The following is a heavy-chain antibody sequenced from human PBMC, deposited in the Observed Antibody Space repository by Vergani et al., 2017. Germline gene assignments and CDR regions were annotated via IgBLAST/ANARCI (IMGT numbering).Heavy chain of an antibody. D-gene: IGHD4-23*01. CDR3: ARGVGGNIRDFDY. CDR1: GYTFSNYY. J-gene: IGHJ4*02. V-gene: IGHV1-8*01. CDR2: MNPNSGNT. Sequence: QVQVVQSGAEVKKSGASVKVSCKTSGYTFSNYYMHWVRQAPGQGLEWMGWMNPNSGNTGYAQKFQGRVTFTRSNSINTAYMELSSLRSEDTAVYYCARGVGGNIRDFDYWGRGTLVTVSS.